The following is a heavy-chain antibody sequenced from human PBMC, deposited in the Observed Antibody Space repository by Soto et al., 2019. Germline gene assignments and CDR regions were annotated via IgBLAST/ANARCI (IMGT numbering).Heavy chain of an antibody. CDR3: ARGPRGGYYYDSSGYQDY. CDR1: GYTFTSYA. V-gene: IGHV1-3*01. J-gene: IGHJ4*02. D-gene: IGHD3-22*01. Sequence: ASVKVSCKASGYTFTSYAMRWVRQAPGQRLEWMGWINAGNGNTKYSQKFQGRVTITRDTSASTAYMELSSLRSEDTAVYYCARGPRGGYYYDSSGYQDYWGQGTLVTVSS. CDR2: INAGNGNT.